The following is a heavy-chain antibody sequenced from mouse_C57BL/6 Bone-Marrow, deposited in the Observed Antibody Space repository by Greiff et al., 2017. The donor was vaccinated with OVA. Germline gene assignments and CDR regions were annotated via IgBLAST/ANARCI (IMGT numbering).Heavy chain of an antibody. V-gene: IGHV2-6*03. CDR2: IWSDGST. J-gene: IGHJ4*01. Sequence: VQLQQSGPGLVAPSQSLSITCTVSGFSLTSYGVHWVRQPPGKGLEWLGVIWSDGSTTYNSALKSRLSISKDNSKSQVFLKMNRLQTDESAMYYCARDEGYYAMDYWGQGTSVTVSS. CDR1: GFSLTSYG. CDR3: ARDEGYYAMDY.